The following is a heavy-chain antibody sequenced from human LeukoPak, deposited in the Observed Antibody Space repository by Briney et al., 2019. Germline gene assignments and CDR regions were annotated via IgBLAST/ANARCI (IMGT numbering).Heavy chain of an antibody. CDR3: ARHPYQLLWLSWFDP. D-gene: IGHD2-2*01. CDR2: IYYSGST. Sequence: SETLSLTCTVSGGSSSSSRYYWGWIRQPPGKGLEWIGSIYYSGSTYYNPSLKSRVTISVDTSKNQFSLKLSSVTAAVTAVYYCARHPYQLLWLSWFDPWGQGTLVTVSS. CDR1: GGSSSSSRYY. J-gene: IGHJ5*02. V-gene: IGHV4-39*01.